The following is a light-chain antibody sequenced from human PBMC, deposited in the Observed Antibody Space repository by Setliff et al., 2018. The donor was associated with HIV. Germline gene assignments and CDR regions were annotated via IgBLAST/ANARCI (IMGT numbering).Light chain of an antibody. J-gene: IGLJ3*02. CDR1: SSDVGAYSL. V-gene: IGLV2-14*01. CDR3: SSCTTSSTWV. Sequence: QSVLTQPASVSGSPGQSITISCTGTSSDVGAYSLVSWYQQHPGKAPKLMIYEVSNRPSGVSNRFSASKSGNTASLTISGLQAEDEADYYCSSCTTSSTWVFGGGTQLTVL. CDR2: EVS.